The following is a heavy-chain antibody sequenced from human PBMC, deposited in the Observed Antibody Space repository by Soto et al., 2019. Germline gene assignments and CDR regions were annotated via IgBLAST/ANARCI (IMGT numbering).Heavy chain of an antibody. CDR1: GYSISSSNW. Sequence: QVQLQESGPGLVKPSDTLSFTCAVSGYSISSSNWWGWILQPPGKGLEWIGYIYYSGSTYYNPSLKSRVTMSVDTSKNQFSLTLSSVTAVDTAVYYCARGQLLPDYWGQGTLVTVSS. V-gene: IGHV4-28*03. J-gene: IGHJ4*02. CDR2: IYYSGST. CDR3: ARGQLLPDY. D-gene: IGHD2-2*01.